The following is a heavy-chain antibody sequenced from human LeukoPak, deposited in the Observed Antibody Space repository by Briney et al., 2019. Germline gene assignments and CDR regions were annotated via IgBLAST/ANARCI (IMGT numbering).Heavy chain of an antibody. Sequence: SETLSLTCTVSGGSISSYYWSWIRQPPGKGLEWIGYIYYSGSTNYNPFLKSRVTISVDTSKNQFSLKLSSVTAADTAVYYCAGFQLLRDGWFDPWGQGTLVTVSS. CDR1: GGSISSYY. CDR2: IYYSGST. CDR3: AGFQLLRDGWFDP. D-gene: IGHD2-2*01. V-gene: IGHV4-59*01. J-gene: IGHJ5*02.